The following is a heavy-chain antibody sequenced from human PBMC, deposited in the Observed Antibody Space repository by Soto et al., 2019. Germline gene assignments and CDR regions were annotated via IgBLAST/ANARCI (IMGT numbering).Heavy chain of an antibody. D-gene: IGHD6-13*01. CDR3: ARIMEQQLARPFDY. CDR1: GGSISSYY. CDR2: IYYSGST. J-gene: IGHJ4*02. V-gene: IGHV4-59*08. Sequence: SDTLSLTCTVSGGSISSYYWSWIRQPPGKGLEWIGYIYYSGSTNYNPSLKSRVTISVDTSKNQFSLKLSSVTAADTAVYYCARIMEQQLARPFDYWGQGTLVTVSS.